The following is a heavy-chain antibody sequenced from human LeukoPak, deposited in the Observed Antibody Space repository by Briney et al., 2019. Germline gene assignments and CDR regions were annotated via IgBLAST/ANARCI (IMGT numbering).Heavy chain of an antibody. Sequence: ASVKVSCKASGYTFSSYGISWVRQAPGQGLEWMGWINPNSGGTNYAQKFQGRVTMTRDTSISTAYMELSRLRSDDTAVYYCARDPGGPGRGGWGQGTLVTVSS. D-gene: IGHD2-15*01. J-gene: IGHJ4*02. V-gene: IGHV1-2*02. CDR2: INPNSGGT. CDR1: GYTFSSYG. CDR3: ARDPGGPGRGG.